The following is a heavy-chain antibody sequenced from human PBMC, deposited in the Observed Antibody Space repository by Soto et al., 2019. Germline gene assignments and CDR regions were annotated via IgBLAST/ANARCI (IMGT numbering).Heavy chain of an antibody. CDR3: ARDGSYYAFDI. J-gene: IGHJ3*02. Sequence: GGSLRLSCAASGFTVSSNYMSWVRQAPGKGMEWVSVIYSGGSTYYADSVKGRFTISRDNSKNTLYLQMNSLRAEDTAVYCCARDGSYYAFDIWGPGTMVTVSS. CDR1: GFTVSSNY. D-gene: IGHD1-26*01. V-gene: IGHV3-53*01. CDR2: IYSGGST.